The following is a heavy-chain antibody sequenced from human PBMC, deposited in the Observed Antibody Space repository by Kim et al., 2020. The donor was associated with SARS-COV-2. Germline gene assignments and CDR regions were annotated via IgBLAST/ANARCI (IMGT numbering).Heavy chain of an antibody. Sequence: ADSVKGRLTISRDNTKSTLYLQMNSLRVEDTAVYFCAKGRGGNNYSFDYWGQGTLVTVSS. V-gene: IGHV3-23*01. J-gene: IGHJ4*02. D-gene: IGHD1-26*01. CDR3: AKGRGGNNYSFDY.